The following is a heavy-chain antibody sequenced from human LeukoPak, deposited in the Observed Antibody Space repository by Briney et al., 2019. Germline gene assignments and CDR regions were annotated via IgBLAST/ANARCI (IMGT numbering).Heavy chain of an antibody. Sequence: PGGSLRLSYAPSGFTFSSYAMSWVRQAPGKGLEWVAVISGGGSDTYYADSVRGRFTISRDNSKNTVYLQMNSLRAEDTAIYYCAKAVGSSGYFSRDAFDIWGQGTMVTVSS. V-gene: IGHV3-23*01. CDR1: GFTFSSYA. CDR2: ISGGGSDT. J-gene: IGHJ3*02. D-gene: IGHD3-22*01. CDR3: AKAVGSSGYFSRDAFDI.